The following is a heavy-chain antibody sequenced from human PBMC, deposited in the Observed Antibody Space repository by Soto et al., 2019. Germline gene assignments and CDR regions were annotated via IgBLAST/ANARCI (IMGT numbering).Heavy chain of an antibody. Sequence: PGGSVGLSCAASGFTLGCDGIHWARQAPGKGLEWVAVMWNDDNNRFYVDSVKGRFTISRDSSKNTVYLQMNSLRVEDSAVYYCATLCYQTPTTGVYAQALRGPLPTSIQH. V-gene: IGHV3-33*01. D-gene: IGHD3-16*02. J-gene: IGHJ1*01. CDR3: ATLCYQTPTTGVYAQALRGPLPTSIQH. CDR1: GFTLGCDG. CDR2: MWNDDNNR.